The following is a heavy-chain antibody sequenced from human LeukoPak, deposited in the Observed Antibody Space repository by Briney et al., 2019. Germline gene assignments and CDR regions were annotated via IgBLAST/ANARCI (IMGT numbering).Heavy chain of an antibody. CDR1: GGTFSSYA. D-gene: IGHD3-9*01. Sequence: ASVKVSCTASGGTFSSYAISWVRQAPGQGLEWMGGIIPIFGTANYAQKLQGRVTITADKSTSTAYMELSSLGYEDTAVYYCAREGDILTGYTLDYWGQGTLVTVSS. J-gene: IGHJ4*02. CDR3: AREGDILTGYTLDY. CDR2: IIPIFGTA. V-gene: IGHV1-69*06.